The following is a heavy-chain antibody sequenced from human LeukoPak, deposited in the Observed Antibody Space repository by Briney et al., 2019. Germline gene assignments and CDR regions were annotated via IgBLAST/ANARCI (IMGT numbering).Heavy chain of an antibody. J-gene: IGHJ4*02. CDR2: IITILGIA. V-gene: IGHV1-69*04. CDR1: GGTFSSYA. Sequence: SVKVSCKASGGTFSSYAISWVRQAPGQGLEWMGRIITILGIANYAQKFQGRVTITADKSTSTAYMELSSLRSEDTAVYYCARAPVTVATIATVDYWGQGTLVTVSS. CDR3: ARAPVTVATIATVDY. D-gene: IGHD5-12*01.